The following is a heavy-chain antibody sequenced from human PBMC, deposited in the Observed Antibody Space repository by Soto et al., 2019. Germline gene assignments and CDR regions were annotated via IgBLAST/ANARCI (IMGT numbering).Heavy chain of an antibody. CDR3: ASSMVRGVINY. Sequence: SETLSLTCTVSGSSISSSSYYWGWIRQPPGKGLEWIGSIYYSGSTYYNPSLKSRVTISVDTSKNQFSLKLSSVTAADTAVYYCASSMVRGVINYWGQGTLVTVSS. J-gene: IGHJ4*02. CDR1: GSSISSSSYY. D-gene: IGHD3-10*01. CDR2: IYYSGST. V-gene: IGHV4-39*01.